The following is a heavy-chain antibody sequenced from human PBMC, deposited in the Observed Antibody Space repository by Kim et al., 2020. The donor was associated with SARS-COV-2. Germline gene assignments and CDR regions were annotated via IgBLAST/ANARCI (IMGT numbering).Heavy chain of an antibody. V-gene: IGHV1-18*01. CDR3: AREATLTTTIIDPAVYFDY. D-gene: IGHD3-22*01. CDR2: FSAYNGNT. J-gene: IGHJ4*02. Sequence: ASVKVSCKASGYTFTSYGISWVRQAPGQGLDWMGWFSAYNGNTNYAQKLQGRVTMTTDTSTSTAYMELRSLRSDDTAVYYCAREATLTTTIIDPAVYFDYWGQGTLVTVSS. CDR1: GYTFTSYG.